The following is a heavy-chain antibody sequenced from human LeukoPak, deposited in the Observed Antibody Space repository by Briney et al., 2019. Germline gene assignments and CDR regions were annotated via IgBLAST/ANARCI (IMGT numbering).Heavy chain of an antibody. J-gene: IGHJ6*03. D-gene: IGHD1-26*01. CDR2: LYHSGST. Sequence: PSETLCLTCTVSGYSISSGYYWGWLRQPPGKVLEWIGILYHSGSTYYNPSLKSRVTISVDTSKNQFSLKLSSVSAADTAVYYCARASWSRSGVYYYYYMDVWGKGTTVTVSS. CDR3: ARASWSRSGVYYYYYMDV. CDR1: GYSISSGYY. V-gene: IGHV4-38-2*02.